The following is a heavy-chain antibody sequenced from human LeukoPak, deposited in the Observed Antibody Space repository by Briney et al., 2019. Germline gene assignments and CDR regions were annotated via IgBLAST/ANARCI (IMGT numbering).Heavy chain of an antibody. CDR3: ARDXGRQQLVPXFDY. V-gene: IGHV4-38-2*02. D-gene: IGHD6-13*01. CDR2: IYHSGST. J-gene: IGHJ4*02. Sequence: SETLSLTCTVSGYSISSGYYWGWIRQPPGKGLEWIGSIYHSGSTYYNPSLKSRVTISVDTSKNQFSLKLSSVTAADTAVYYXARDXGRQQLVPXFDYWGQGTLVTVSS. CDR1: GYSISSGYY.